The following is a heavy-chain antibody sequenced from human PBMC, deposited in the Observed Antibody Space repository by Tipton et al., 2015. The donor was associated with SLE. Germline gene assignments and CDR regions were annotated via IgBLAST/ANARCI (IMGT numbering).Heavy chain of an antibody. Sequence: TLSLTCTVSGGSISSGGYYWSWIRQHPGKCLEWIGYIYYSGSTHYNPSLKSRVTLSVDTSKNQFSLKLSSVTAADTAVYYCARARRLESRNYFDYWGQGTLVTVSS. CDR1: GGSISSGGYY. CDR2: IYYSGST. V-gene: IGHV4-31*03. D-gene: IGHD1-1*01. J-gene: IGHJ4*02. CDR3: ARARRLESRNYFDY.